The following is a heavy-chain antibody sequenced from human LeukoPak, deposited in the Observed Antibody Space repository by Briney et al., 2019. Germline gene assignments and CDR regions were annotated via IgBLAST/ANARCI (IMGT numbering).Heavy chain of an antibody. V-gene: IGHV3-23*01. Sequence: GGSLRLSCAASAVTFTNYAMSWVRQSPGKGLEWLSTISGFGIVTNYAESVKGRFTISRDNSHNTLYLQMTSLRAEDTAIYYCAKGPHTDGWHSFDYCGQGTLVTVSS. J-gene: IGHJ4*02. CDR2: ISGFGIVT. CDR1: AVTFTNYA. D-gene: IGHD5-24*01. CDR3: AKGPHTDGWHSFDY.